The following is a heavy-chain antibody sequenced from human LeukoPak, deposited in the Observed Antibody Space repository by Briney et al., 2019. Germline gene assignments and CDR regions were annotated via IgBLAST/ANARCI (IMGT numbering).Heavy chain of an antibody. Sequence: APVKVSCKASGYTFTSYDINWVRQATGQGLEWMGWMNPNSGNTGYAQKFQGRVTMTRNTSISTAYMELSSLRSEDTAVYYCARLGYCSGGSCLAFDIWGQGTMVTVSS. J-gene: IGHJ3*02. CDR1: GYTFTSYD. D-gene: IGHD2-15*01. CDR2: MNPNSGNT. V-gene: IGHV1-8*01. CDR3: ARLGYCSGGSCLAFDI.